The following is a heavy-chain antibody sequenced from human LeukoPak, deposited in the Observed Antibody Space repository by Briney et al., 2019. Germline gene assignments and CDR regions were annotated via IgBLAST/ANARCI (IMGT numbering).Heavy chain of an antibody. CDR2: IYTADSDT. D-gene: IGHD2-15*01. CDR1: GYSFTRYW. Sequence: GESLKISCKGSGYSFTRYWIGWVRQMPQTGLEWMGFIYTADSDTTYNPSLQGQVTISVDRSINTAYLQWSSLKASDTAMYYCARRCMSGYCSSGGPMDDYWGQGTLVTVSS. V-gene: IGHV5-51*01. CDR3: ARRCMSGYCSSGGPMDDY. J-gene: IGHJ4*02.